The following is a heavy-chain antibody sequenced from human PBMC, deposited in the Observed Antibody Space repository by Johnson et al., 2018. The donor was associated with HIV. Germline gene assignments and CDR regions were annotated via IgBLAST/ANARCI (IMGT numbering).Heavy chain of an antibody. J-gene: IGHJ3*02. CDR2: IKGNGGST. V-gene: IGHV3-9*01. Sequence: VQLVESGGGLVQPGRSLRLSCAASGFTFDDYAMHWVRQAPGKGLEWVSGIKGNGGSTGYADSVKGRFTISRDNAKHSLYLQMNSLRAEDTAVYFCARETAGATNDAFDIWGQGTMVTVSS. CDR1: GFTFDDYA. D-gene: IGHD1-26*01. CDR3: ARETAGATNDAFDI.